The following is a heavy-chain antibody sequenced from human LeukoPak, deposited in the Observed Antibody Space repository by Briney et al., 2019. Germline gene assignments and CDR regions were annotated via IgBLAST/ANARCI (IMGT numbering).Heavy chain of an antibody. CDR3: ARGLGEYAFDI. Sequence: PSETLSLTCTVSGGSISSSSYHWGWIRQPPGKGLEWIGSIYYSGSTYYNPSLKSRVTISVDTSKNQFSLKLSSVTAADTAVYYCARGLGEYAFDIWGQGTMVTVSS. V-gene: IGHV4-39*01. J-gene: IGHJ3*02. CDR1: GGSISSSSYH. D-gene: IGHD3-16*01. CDR2: IYYSGST.